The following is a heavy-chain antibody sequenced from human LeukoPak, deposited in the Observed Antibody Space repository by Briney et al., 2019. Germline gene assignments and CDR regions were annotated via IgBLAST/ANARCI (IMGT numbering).Heavy chain of an antibody. D-gene: IGHD1-14*01. CDR1: GYTFTSYG. CDR3: ARDIKRSRARWENLGFDP. J-gene: IGHJ5*02. Sequence: ASVKVSCKATGYTFTSYGISWVRQAPGQGLEGMGLISAYNGNTNYAQKLQGRVTMTTNTSTSTAYMELRSLRSDDTAMYYCARDIKRSRARWENLGFDPWGQGTLVTVSS. V-gene: IGHV1-18*01. CDR2: ISAYNGNT.